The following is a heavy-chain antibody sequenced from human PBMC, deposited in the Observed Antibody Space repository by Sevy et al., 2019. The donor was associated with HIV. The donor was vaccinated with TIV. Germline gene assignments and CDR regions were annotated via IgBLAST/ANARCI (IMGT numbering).Heavy chain of an antibody. V-gene: IGHV3-15*01. CDR3: TTGELGYCSSTSCYTVYYYYGMDV. D-gene: IGHD2-2*02. Sequence: GGSLRLSCAASGFTFSNAGRSWVRQAPGKGREWVAGIKSKTNGGKTDYVDPLKGRFTISRDDSKNTLYLQMNSLKTEDTAVYYCTTGELGYCSSTSCYTVYYYYGMDVWGQGTTVTVSS. CDR2: IKSKTNGGKT. J-gene: IGHJ6*02. CDR1: GFTFSNAG.